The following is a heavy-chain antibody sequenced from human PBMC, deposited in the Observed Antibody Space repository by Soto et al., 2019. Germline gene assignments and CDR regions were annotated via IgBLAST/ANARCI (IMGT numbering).Heavy chain of an antibody. CDR2: IYYSGST. Sequence: SETLSLTCTVSGGSISSYYWSWIRQPPGKGLEWIGYIYYSGSTNYNPSLKSRVTISVDTSKNQFSLKLSSVTAADTAVYYCARVIFGDYEGYYFDFWGQGTLVTRSS. V-gene: IGHV4-59*01. CDR1: GGSISSYY. D-gene: IGHD4-17*01. CDR3: ARVIFGDYEGYYFDF. J-gene: IGHJ4*02.